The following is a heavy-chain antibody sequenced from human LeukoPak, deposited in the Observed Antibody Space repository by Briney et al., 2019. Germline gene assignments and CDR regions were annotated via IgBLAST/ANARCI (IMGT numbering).Heavy chain of an antibody. Sequence: GGSLRLSCAASGFTFSTYAMNWVRQAPGKGLEWVSGISSSGASTYYADPVKGRFTISRDNSKNMLYLQMNSLRVEDTAVYYCAKDRVGAVSDNWFDPWGQGTLVTVSS. CDR1: GFTFSTYA. CDR2: ISSSGAST. V-gene: IGHV3-23*01. CDR3: AKDRVGAVSDNWFDP. J-gene: IGHJ5*02. D-gene: IGHD3-16*01.